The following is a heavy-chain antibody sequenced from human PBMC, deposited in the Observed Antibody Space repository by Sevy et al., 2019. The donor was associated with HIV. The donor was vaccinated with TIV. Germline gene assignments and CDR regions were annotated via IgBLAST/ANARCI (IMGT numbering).Heavy chain of an antibody. D-gene: IGHD2-15*01. CDR3: ARCGTVVTPRYYYMDV. CDR1: GYSFTSYW. J-gene: IGHJ6*03. Sequence: GESLKISCKGSGYSFTSYWISWVRQMPGKGLEWMGRIDPSDSYTNYSPSFQGHVTISADKSISTAYLQWSSLKASDTAMYYCARCGTVVTPRYYYMDVWGNGTTVTVSS. V-gene: IGHV5-10-1*01. CDR2: IDPSDSYT.